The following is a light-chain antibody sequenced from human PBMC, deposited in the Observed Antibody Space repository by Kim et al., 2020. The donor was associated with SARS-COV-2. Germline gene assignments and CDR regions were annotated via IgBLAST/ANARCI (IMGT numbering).Light chain of an antibody. CDR1: NIGSKS. J-gene: IGLJ2*01. CDR3: QVWDSSSDHVV. V-gene: IGLV3-21*04. CDR2: YDS. Sequence: PGKPARITCGGNNIGSKSVHGYQQKPGQAPVLVIYYDSDRPSGIRERFSGANSGNTATMTISRVEAGDEADYYGQVWDSSSDHVVFGGGTQLTVL.